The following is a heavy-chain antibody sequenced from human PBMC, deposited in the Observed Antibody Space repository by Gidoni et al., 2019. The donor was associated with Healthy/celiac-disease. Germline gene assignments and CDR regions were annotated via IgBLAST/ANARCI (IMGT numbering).Heavy chain of an antibody. CDR2: ST. CDR3: ARDGPYCSSTSCYNSGFDP. D-gene: IGHD2-2*02. J-gene: IGHJ5*02. Sequence: STYYNPSLKSRVTISVDTSKNQFSLKLSSVTAADTAVYYCARDGPYCSSTSCYNSGFDPWGQGTLVTVSS. V-gene: IGHV4-31*02.